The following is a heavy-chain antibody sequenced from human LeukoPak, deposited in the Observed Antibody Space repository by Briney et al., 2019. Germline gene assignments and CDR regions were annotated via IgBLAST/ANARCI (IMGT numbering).Heavy chain of an antibody. CDR1: GYTFTSYD. Sequence: GASVKVSCKASGYTFTSYDINWVRQATGQGLEWMGWMNPNSGNTGYAQKFQGRVTMTRNTSISTAYTELSSLRSEDTAVYYCARLQTTVTTRFLDVWGKGTTVTVSS. V-gene: IGHV1-8*01. CDR3: ARLQTTVTTRFLDV. D-gene: IGHD4-17*01. J-gene: IGHJ6*04. CDR2: MNPNSGNT.